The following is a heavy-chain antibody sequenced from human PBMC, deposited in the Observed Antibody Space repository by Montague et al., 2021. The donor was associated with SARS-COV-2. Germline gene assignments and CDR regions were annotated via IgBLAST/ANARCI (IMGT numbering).Heavy chain of an antibody. Sequence: TLSLTCTVSGGSISSGGYYWSWIRQHPGKGLEWIGYIYYSGSTYYNPSLKSQVTISVDTSKNQFSQKLSSVTAADMAVYYCARDIGGSTVTTGGFDYWGQGTLVTVSS. CDR2: IYYSGST. CDR3: ARDIGGSTVTTGGFDY. CDR1: GGSISSGGYY. J-gene: IGHJ4*02. D-gene: IGHD4-17*01. V-gene: IGHV4-31*01.